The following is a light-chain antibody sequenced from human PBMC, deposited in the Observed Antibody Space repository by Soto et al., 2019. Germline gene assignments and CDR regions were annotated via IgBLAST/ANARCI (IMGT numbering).Light chain of an antibody. J-gene: IGKJ5*01. V-gene: IGKV3-11*01. CDR1: QSVSSSY. CDR2: DAS. Sequence: EIVFTQSPGPPSFSPGERATPSRRASQSVSSSYLAWYQQKPGQAPRLLIYDASNRATGIPARFSGSGSGTDFTLTISSLEPEDFAVYYCQQRSNWSFGQGTRLEIK. CDR3: QQRSNWS.